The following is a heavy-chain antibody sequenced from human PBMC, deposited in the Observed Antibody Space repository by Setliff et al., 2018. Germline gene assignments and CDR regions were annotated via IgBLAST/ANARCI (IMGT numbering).Heavy chain of an antibody. J-gene: IGHJ3*02. V-gene: IGHV3-21*01. Sequence: GGSLRLSCVASGFRFSSYAMNWVRQAPGKGLEWVSGVSGSGVNTFYADSVKGRFTISRDNAKRSLYLQMNGLRADDTGVYYCVRDDADNYDAFDNWGQGTLVTVSS. CDR1: GFRFSSYA. CDR2: VSGSGVNT. D-gene: IGHD3-22*01. CDR3: VRDDADNYDAFDN.